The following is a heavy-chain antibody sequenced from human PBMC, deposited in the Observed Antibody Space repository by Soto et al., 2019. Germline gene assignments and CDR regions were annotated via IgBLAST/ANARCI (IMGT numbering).Heavy chain of an antibody. Sequence: EVQLVESGGGLVQPGGSLRLSCAASGFTFSSYWMYWVRQAPGKGLEWVSHMNNDGSYTIYAESVKGRFTFSRDNAKNTLYLQMNCRRAEDTAVYYCVRGGYMHACDIWGQGTMVTVSS. D-gene: IGHD6-13*01. CDR2: MNNDGSYT. CDR1: GFTFSSYW. V-gene: IGHV3-74*01. CDR3: VRGGYMHACDI. J-gene: IGHJ3*02.